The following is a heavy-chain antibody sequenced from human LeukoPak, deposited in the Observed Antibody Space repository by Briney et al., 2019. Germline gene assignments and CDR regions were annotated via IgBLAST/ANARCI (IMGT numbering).Heavy chain of an antibody. CDR1: GYTFTNYG. CDR2: ISIYNGNT. Sequence: ASVKVSCKASGYTFTNYGISWVRQAPGQGLEWMGWISIYNGNTDYAEKLRGRVTMTTDTSTSTAYMELRSLRSDDTAVYYCARITYDFWSGYYMPDDPWGQGTLVTVSS. CDR3: ARITYDFWSGYYMPDDP. D-gene: IGHD3-3*01. J-gene: IGHJ5*02. V-gene: IGHV1-18*01.